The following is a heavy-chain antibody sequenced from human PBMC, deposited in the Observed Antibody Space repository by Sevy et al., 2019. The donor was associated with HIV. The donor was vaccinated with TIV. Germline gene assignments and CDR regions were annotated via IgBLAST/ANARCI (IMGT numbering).Heavy chain of an antibody. V-gene: IGHV3-74*01. J-gene: IGHJ4*02. CDR2: VDNDGNGT. CDR1: GFTFTNYW. D-gene: IGHD2-8*01. CDR3: TRDMYGIDY. Sequence: GGSLRLSCAASGFTFTNYWMHWVRQAPGKGLVWVSRVDNDGNGTNYADSVKGRFTISKDNAKNTVYLQMNSLRAEDTAVYYCTRDMYGIDYWGQGTLVTVSS.